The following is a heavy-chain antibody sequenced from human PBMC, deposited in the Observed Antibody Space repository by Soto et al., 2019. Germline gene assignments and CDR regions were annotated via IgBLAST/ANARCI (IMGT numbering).Heavy chain of an antibody. Sequence: PSETLSLTCTVSGASFSISSYDWGWIRQPPGKGLEWIGNIFYGGSTYYNPSLNSRVTISVDTSKNQFSLKLSSVTAADTAVYYCARLLLAARPGNYYYTLDVWGQGTTVPVSS. CDR1: GASFSISSYD. CDR3: ARLLLAARPGNYYYTLDV. CDR2: IFYGGST. D-gene: IGHD6-6*01. V-gene: IGHV4-39*01. J-gene: IGHJ6*02.